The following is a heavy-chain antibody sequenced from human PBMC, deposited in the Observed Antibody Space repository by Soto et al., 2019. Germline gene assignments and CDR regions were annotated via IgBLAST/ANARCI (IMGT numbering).Heavy chain of an antibody. CDR2: IKQDGSEK. Sequence: GGSLRLSCAASGFTFSSYWMSWVRQAPGKGLEWVANIKQDGSEKYYVDSVKGRFTISRDNAKNSLYLQMNSLRAEDTAVYYCGRVLLWFGEPNAFDIWGQGTMVTVSS. J-gene: IGHJ3*02. CDR3: GRVLLWFGEPNAFDI. D-gene: IGHD3-10*01. CDR1: GFTFSSYW. V-gene: IGHV3-7*01.